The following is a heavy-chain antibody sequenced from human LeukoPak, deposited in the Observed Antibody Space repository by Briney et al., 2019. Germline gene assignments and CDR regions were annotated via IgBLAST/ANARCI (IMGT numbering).Heavy chain of an antibody. CDR3: ARDTGDGYSPTCFYYYYMDV. CDR2: ISYDGSNK. CDR1: GFTFSSYA. V-gene: IGHV3-30*01. D-gene: IGHD5-24*01. J-gene: IGHJ6*03. Sequence: GRSLRLSCAASGFTFSSYAMHWVRQAPGKGLEWVAVISYDGSNKYYADSVKGRFTISRDNSKNTLYLQMNSLRAEDTALYYCARDTGDGYSPTCFYYYYMDVWGKGTTVTVSS.